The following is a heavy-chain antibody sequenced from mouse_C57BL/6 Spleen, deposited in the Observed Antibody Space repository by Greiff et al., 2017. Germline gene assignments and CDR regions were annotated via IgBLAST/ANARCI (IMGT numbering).Heavy chain of an antibody. CDR3: SYYYGSSYFYFGY. V-gene: IGHV6-3*01. CDR2: IRLKSDNYAT. J-gene: IGHJ2*01. Sequence: EEKLMESGGGLVQPGGSMKLSCVASGFTFSNSWMNWVRQSPEKGLEWVAQIRLKSDNYATQYAESVKGRFTISRDDSKSSGYLQMNNLRAEDTGIYYCSYYYGSSYFYFGYWGQGATLTVSS. D-gene: IGHD1-1*01. CDR1: GFTFSNSW.